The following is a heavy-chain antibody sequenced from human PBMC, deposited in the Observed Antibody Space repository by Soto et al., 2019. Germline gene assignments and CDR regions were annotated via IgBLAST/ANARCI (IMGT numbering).Heavy chain of an antibody. J-gene: IGHJ4*02. Sequence: QVQLVESGGGVVQPGGSLRLSWQASGFNFDNYGMHLFRQAPGKRLVWVAVITYDGSFQYYVDSVKGRFTIFRDNSKNTLSLHLNTLKPEDTAVYHCAKDRVGGTFYTPLAFWGQGTLVTASS. CDR3: AKDRVGGTFYTPLAF. CDR1: GFNFDNYG. CDR2: ITYDGSFQ. V-gene: IGHV3-30*18. D-gene: IGHD1-7*01.